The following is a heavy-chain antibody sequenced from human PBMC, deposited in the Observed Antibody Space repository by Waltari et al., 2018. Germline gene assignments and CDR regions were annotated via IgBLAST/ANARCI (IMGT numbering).Heavy chain of an antibody. CDR3: ATDNWNYYLPHDY. V-gene: IGHV1-69-2*01. CDR1: GYTFTDYY. CDR2: VDPEDGET. Sequence: EVQLVQSGAAVKKPGATVQISCKASGYTFTDYYMHWVQQAPGKGLEWMGRVDPEDGETIYAEKFQGRVTITADTSTDTAYMELSSLRSEDTAVYYCATDNWNYYLPHDYWGQGTLVTVSS. D-gene: IGHD1-7*01. J-gene: IGHJ4*02.